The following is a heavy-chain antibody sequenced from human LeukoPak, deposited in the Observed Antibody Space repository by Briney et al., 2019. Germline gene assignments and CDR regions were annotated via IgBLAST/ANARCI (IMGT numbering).Heavy chain of an antibody. Sequence: ASVKVSCKASGYTFTGYYMHWVRQAPGQGLEWMGWINPNSGGTNYAQKFQGRVTMTRDTSISTAYMELSRLRSDDTAVYYCARYAGYCSGGSCYDAENWFDPWGQGTLVTVSS. CDR3: ARYAGYCSGGSCYDAENWFDP. CDR2: INPNSGGT. J-gene: IGHJ5*02. V-gene: IGHV1-2*02. D-gene: IGHD2-15*01. CDR1: GYTFTGYY.